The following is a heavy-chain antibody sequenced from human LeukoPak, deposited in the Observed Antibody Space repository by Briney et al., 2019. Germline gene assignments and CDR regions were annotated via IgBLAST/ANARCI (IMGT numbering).Heavy chain of an antibody. CDR2: ISDDGTNK. CDR1: GLTFSTDA. J-gene: IGHJ4*02. D-gene: IGHD1-26*01. V-gene: IGHV3-30*09. CDR3: ARGGSGSYFGY. Sequence: GGSLRLSCGASGLTFSTDAMHWVRQAPGKGLEWVAAISDDGTNKYYADSVKGRLAISRDNSKNTLYLQMNSLRDEDTAIYYCARGGSGSYFGYWGQGTLVIVSS.